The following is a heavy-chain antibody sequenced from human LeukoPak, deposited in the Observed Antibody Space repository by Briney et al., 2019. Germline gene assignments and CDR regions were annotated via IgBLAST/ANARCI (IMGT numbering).Heavy chain of an antibody. D-gene: IGHD3-22*01. CDR1: GGTFSSYA. V-gene: IGHV1-69*05. CDR3: ARERGLYYYDSSGPGGAFDI. J-gene: IGHJ3*02. CDR2: IIPIFGTA. Sequence: ASVKVSCKASGGTFSSYAISWVRQAPGQGLEWVGGIIPIFGTANYAQKFQGRVTITTDESTSTAYMELSSLRSEDTAVYYCARERGLYYYDSSGPGGAFDIWGQGTMVTVSS.